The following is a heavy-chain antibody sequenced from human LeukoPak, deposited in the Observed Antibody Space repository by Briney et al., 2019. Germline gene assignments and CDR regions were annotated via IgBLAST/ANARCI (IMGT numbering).Heavy chain of an antibody. CDR2: IYHSGST. D-gene: IGHD3-3*01. CDR1: GGSISSGGYY. J-gene: IGHJ4*02. V-gene: IGHV4-30-2*01. CDR3: ARGPGGLLEWFAHY. Sequence: SQTLSLTCTVSGGSISSGGYYWSWIRQPPGKGLEWIGYIYHSGSTYYNPSLKSRVTISVDRSKNQFSLKLSSVTAADTAVYYCARGPGGLLEWFAHYWGQGTLVTVSS.